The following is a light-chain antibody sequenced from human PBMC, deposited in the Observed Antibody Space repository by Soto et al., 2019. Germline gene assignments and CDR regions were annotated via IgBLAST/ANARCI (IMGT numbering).Light chain of an antibody. CDR1: KIGTKS. V-gene: IGLV3-21*02. Sequence: SYELIQPPSVSVAPGQPARITCGGNKIGTKSVHWYQQKPGQAPVLVVYDDSDRPSGIPEQFSGSNSGNTATLTISRVEAGDEADYYCQVWDSSSDHLYVFGTGTKVTVL. CDR2: DDS. J-gene: IGLJ1*01. CDR3: QVWDSSSDHLYV.